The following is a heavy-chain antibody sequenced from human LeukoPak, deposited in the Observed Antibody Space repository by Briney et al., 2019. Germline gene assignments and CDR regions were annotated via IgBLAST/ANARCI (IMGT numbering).Heavy chain of an antibody. D-gene: IGHD1-26*01. J-gene: IGHJ6*03. Sequence: GGSLRLSCAASGFTFDDYVMHWVRQIPGKGLEWISGISWNSGSTGYADSVKGRFTISRDNAKNSLYLHMNSLRAEDTALYYCAKGVTSPRGYYYMDVWGKGTTVTVFS. CDR2: ISWNSGST. V-gene: IGHV3-9*01. CDR3: AKGVTSPRGYYYMDV. CDR1: GFTFDDYV.